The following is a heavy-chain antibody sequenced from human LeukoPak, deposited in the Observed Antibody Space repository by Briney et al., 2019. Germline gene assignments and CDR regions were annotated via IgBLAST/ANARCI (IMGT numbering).Heavy chain of an antibody. CDR2: INHRGST. Sequence: SETLSLTCAVYGWSCHGIHWERKRQTPRRGLEWIGEINHRGSTHYNPSLESRVTISVDTSKNQFSLKLSSMTAADTGVYYCAKDPSMVVTLSYYFDFWGQGTQVTVSS. CDR3: AKDPSMVVTLSYYFDF. V-gene: IGHV4-34*01. CDR1: GWSCHGIH. J-gene: IGHJ4*02. D-gene: IGHD4-23*01.